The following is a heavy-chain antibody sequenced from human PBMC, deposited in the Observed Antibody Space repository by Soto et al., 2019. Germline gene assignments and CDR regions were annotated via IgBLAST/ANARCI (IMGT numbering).Heavy chain of an antibody. Sequence: GESLKISCKTSGYTFTTIWIAWVRQMPGKGLEWMGSIYAGDSDTRYSPSFQGQVTISADKSISIAYLQWNNLKTSDTATYYCARVSYYYGMDVWGQGTTVTVSS. CDR3: ARVSYYYGMDV. CDR2: IYAGDSDT. V-gene: IGHV5-51*01. J-gene: IGHJ6*02. CDR1: GYTFTTIW.